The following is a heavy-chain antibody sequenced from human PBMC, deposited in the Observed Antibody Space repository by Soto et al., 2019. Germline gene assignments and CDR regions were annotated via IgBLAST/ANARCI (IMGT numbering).Heavy chain of an antibody. V-gene: IGHV4-34*01. J-gene: IGHJ6*03. Sequence: PSETLSLTCAVYGGSFSGDYWSWIRQPPGEGLEWIGEINHSGSTNYNPSLKSRVTISVDTSKNQFSLKLSSVTAADTAVYYCASPGVYWNYATAKYYYMDVWGKGTTVTVSS. CDR1: GGSFSGDY. CDR3: ASPGVYWNYATAKYYYMDV. CDR2: INHSGST. D-gene: IGHD1-7*01.